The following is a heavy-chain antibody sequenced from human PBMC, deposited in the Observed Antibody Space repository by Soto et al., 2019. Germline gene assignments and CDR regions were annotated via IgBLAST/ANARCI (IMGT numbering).Heavy chain of an antibody. J-gene: IGHJ2*01. D-gene: IGHD3-22*01. CDR1: GGSISSGDYY. CDR3: ARAPKPNYYDSSGYYYRMWYFDL. V-gene: IGHV4-30-4*01. Sequence: QVQLQESGPGLVKPSQTLSLTCTVSGGSISSGDYYWSWIRQPPGKGLEWIGYIYYSGSTYYNPSLKSRVTISVDTSKNQFSLKLSSVTAADTAVYYCARAPKPNYYDSSGYYYRMWYFDLWGRGTLVTVSS. CDR2: IYYSGST.